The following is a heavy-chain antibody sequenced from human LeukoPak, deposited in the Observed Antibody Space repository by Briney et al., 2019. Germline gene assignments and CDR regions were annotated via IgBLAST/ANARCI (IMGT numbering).Heavy chain of an antibody. CDR3: ARDNGGSSWSLYYYYYMDV. V-gene: IGHV4-61*02. Sequence: RPSQTLSLTCTVSGGSISSGSYYWSWIRQPAGKGLEWIGRIYTSGSTNYNPSLKSRVTISVDTSKNQFSLKLSSVTAADTAVYYCARDNGGSSWSLYYYYYMDVWGKGTTVTVSS. CDR2: IYTSGST. D-gene: IGHD6-13*01. J-gene: IGHJ6*03. CDR1: GGSISSGSYY.